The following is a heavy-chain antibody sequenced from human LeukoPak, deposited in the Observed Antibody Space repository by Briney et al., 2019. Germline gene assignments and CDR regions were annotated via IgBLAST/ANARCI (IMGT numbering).Heavy chain of an antibody. Sequence: SQTLSLTCTVSGGSISGGSYFWSWIRQPAGKGLEWIGRIYTSGSTNYNPSLKSLVTISVDTSKNQFSLKLSSVTAADTAVYYCARDEDYYDVGGHPYGAFDIWGQGTMVTVSS. J-gene: IGHJ3*02. CDR1: GGSISGGSYF. D-gene: IGHD3-16*01. CDR3: ARDEDYYDVGGHPYGAFDI. CDR2: IYTSGST. V-gene: IGHV4-61*02.